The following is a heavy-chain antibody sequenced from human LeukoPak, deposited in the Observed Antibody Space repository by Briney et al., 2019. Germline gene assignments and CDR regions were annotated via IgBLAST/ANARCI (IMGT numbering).Heavy chain of an antibody. CDR2: TYYRSKWYN. Sequence: SQTLSLTCAISGDSVSSNSAAWNWIRQSPSRGLEWLGRTYYRSKWYNDYAVSVKSRITINPDTSKNQFSLQLNSVTPEDTAVYDCARSPPPYSSSWDDGDYFDYWGQETLVTVSS. CDR1: GDSVSSNSAA. D-gene: IGHD6-13*01. V-gene: IGHV6-1*01. J-gene: IGHJ4*02. CDR3: ARSPPPYSSSWDDGDYFDY.